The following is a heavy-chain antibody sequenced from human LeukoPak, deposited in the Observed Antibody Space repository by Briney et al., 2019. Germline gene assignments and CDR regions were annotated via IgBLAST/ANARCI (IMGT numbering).Heavy chain of an antibody. Sequence: GGPLRLSCAASGFTFSSYGMHWVRQAPGKGLEWVAVISYDGSNKYYADSVKGRFTISRDNAKNSLYLQMNSLRAEDTAVYYCARGSRSAPQSYWGQGTLVTVSS. CDR1: GFTFSSYG. D-gene: IGHD6-6*01. J-gene: IGHJ4*02. CDR2: ISYDGSNK. CDR3: ARGSRSAPQSY. V-gene: IGHV3-30*03.